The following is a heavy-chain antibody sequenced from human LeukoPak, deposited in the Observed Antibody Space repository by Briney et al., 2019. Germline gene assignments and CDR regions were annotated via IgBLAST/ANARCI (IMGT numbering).Heavy chain of an antibody. CDR2: ISGSGGRT. Sequence: PGGSLRLSCAASGFTFSSSAMSWVRQPPGKGLEWVSAISGSGGRTYYADSVKGRFTISRDNPQNTLYLQMNSLRAEDTAVYYCAKDGVLRPFDNWGQGTLVTVSS. D-gene: IGHD3-10*01. J-gene: IGHJ4*02. V-gene: IGHV3-23*01. CDR3: AKDGVLRPFDN. CDR1: GFTFSSSA.